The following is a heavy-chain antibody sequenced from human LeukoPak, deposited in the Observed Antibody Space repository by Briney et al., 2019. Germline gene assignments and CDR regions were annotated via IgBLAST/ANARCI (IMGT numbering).Heavy chain of an antibody. D-gene: IGHD2-15*01. CDR3: ARGNYCSGGSCYPSSNSSGYYYIFDY. Sequence: SETLSLTCTVSGGSISGRYWSWIRQPPGKGLGWIGYIYYSGGTTYNPSLKSRVTMSADTSKNQFSLKLSSVTAADTAVYYCARGNYCSGGSCYPSSNSSGYYYIFDYWGQGILVTVSS. J-gene: IGHJ4*02. CDR2: IYYSGGT. V-gene: IGHV4-59*11. CDR1: GGSISGRY.